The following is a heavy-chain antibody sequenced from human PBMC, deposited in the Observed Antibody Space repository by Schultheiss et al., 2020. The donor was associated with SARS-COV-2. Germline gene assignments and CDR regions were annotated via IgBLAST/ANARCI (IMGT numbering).Heavy chain of an antibody. CDR2: ISYDGSNK. CDR3: AKDRESKVGAHYYYYGMDV. V-gene: IGHV3-30*18. J-gene: IGHJ6*02. D-gene: IGHD1-26*01. CDR1: GFTFSSYG. Sequence: GGSLRLSCAASGFTFSSYGMHWVRQAPGKGLEWVAVISYDGSNKYYADSVKGRFTISRDNSKNTLYLQMNSLRAEDTAVYYCAKDRESKVGAHYYYYGMDVWGQGTTVTVSS.